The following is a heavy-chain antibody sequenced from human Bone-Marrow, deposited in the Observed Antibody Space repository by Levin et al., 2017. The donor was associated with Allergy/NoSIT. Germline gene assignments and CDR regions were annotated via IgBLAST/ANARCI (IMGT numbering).Heavy chain of an antibody. J-gene: IGHJ4*02. CDR3: ARSKLGVAGAFDY. Sequence: GGSLRLSCAASGFTVSANYMSWVRQAPGKGLEWVSVLYSGGRTYYADSVKGRFTISRDDSKNTLYLQVNSLRAEDTAVYYCARSKLGVAGAFDYWGQGTLVTVSS. CDR1: GFTVSANY. CDR2: LYSGGRT. V-gene: IGHV3-53*01. D-gene: IGHD6-19*01.